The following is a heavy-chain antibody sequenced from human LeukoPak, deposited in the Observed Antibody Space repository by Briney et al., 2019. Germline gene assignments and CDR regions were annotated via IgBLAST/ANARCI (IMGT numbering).Heavy chain of an antibody. V-gene: IGHV4-39*07. CDR1: GDSISSSIYY. D-gene: IGHD6-19*01. J-gene: IGHJ4*02. CDR3: ARENPGTLPSGWYATVIDY. CDR2: IYYSGST. Sequence: ASETLSLTCTVSGDSISSSIYYWGWIRQPPGKGLEWIGSIYYSGSTYYNPSLKSRITISVDTSKNQFSLKLSSVTAADTAVYYCARENPGTLPSGWYATVIDYWGQGTLVTVSS.